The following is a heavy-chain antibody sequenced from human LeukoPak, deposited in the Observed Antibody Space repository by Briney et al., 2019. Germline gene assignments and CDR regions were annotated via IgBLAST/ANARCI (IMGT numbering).Heavy chain of an antibody. Sequence: PGGSLRLSCAASGFTFSSYTMNWVRQAPGKGLEWVSLITGTSGRTYYAASVKGRFPISRDNSKNTVYLQMDNLRAEDTALYYCAKDHVNAGRLDYWGQGTPVTVSS. D-gene: IGHD6-13*01. CDR1: GFTFSSYT. V-gene: IGHV3-23*01. CDR2: ITGTSGRT. J-gene: IGHJ4*02. CDR3: AKDHVNAGRLDY.